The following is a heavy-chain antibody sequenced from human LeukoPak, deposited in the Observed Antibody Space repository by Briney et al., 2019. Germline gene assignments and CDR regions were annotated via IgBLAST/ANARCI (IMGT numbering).Heavy chain of an antibody. CDR3: ARVDDSSGYNLEY. J-gene: IGHJ4*02. Sequence: GGALRLSCAASGFTFSSYEMNWVRQAPGKGLEWVSYISSSGSTIYYADSVKGRFTISRDNAKNSLYLQMNSLRAEDTAVYYCARVDDSSGYNLEYWGQGTLVTVSS. CDR2: ISSSGSTI. D-gene: IGHD3-22*01. CDR1: GFTFSSYE. V-gene: IGHV3-48*03.